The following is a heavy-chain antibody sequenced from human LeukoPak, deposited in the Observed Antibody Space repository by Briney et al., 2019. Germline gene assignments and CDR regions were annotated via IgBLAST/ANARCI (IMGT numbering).Heavy chain of an antibody. CDR1: GFTFSSYG. CDR2: IRYDGSNK. D-gene: IGHD6-19*01. Sequence: PGGSLRLSCAASGFTFSSYGMHWVRQAPGKGLEWVAFIRYDGSNKYYADSVKGRFTISRDNSKNTLYLQMNSLRAEDTAVYYCGKYSPAGIGQQCLVFQFDYWGQGSLVTVSS. J-gene: IGHJ4*02. V-gene: IGHV3-30*02. CDR3: GKYSPAGIGQQCLVFQFDY.